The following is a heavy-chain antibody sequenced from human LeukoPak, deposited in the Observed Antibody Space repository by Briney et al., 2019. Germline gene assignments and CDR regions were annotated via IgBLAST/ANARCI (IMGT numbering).Heavy chain of an antibody. CDR1: GFTFSISA. Sequence: GGSLRLSCAASGFTFSISAMNWVRQAPGKGLEWVSSISSSGDITYYADSVKGRFTISRDNAKSSLYLQMNSLRAEDTAMYYCARETPDSSSWTVFDYWGQGTLVTVSS. CDR3: ARETPDSSSWTVFDY. D-gene: IGHD6-13*01. J-gene: IGHJ4*02. CDR2: ISSSGDIT. V-gene: IGHV3-23*01.